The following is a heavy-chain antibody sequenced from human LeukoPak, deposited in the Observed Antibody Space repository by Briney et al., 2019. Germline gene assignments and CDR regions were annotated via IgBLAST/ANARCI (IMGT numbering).Heavy chain of an antibody. Sequence: SETLSLTCTVSGVSISSYYWSWIRQPPGKGLEWLGYIYYSGSTNYNPSLKSRVTISVDTSKNQFSLKLSSVTAADTAVYYCARGHSIEPYYYYYYMDVWGKGTTVTVSS. J-gene: IGHJ6*03. CDR2: IYYSGST. CDR3: ARGHSIEPYYYYYYMDV. V-gene: IGHV4-59*01. D-gene: IGHD4-11*01. CDR1: GVSISSYY.